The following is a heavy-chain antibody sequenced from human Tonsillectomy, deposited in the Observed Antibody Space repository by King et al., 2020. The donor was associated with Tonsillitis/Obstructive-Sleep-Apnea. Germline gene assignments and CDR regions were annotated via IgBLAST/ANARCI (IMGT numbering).Heavy chain of an antibody. CDR2: IIAGNGNT. V-gene: IGHV1-3*01. J-gene: IGHJ4*02. D-gene: IGHD2-2*01. CDR1: GYTFTNYA. Sequence: QLVQSGAEVKKPGASVKVSCKASGYTFTNYAMHWVRQAPGQRLEWMGWIIAGNGNTKYSQKFQGRVTITRDTSATTAYMELSSLRSEDTAVYYCAREDCDSTICYASVDYWGQGTLVTVSS. CDR3: AREDCDSTICYASVDY.